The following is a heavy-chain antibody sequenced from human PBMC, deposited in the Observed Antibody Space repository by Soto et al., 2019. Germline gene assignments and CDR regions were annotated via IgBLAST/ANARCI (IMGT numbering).Heavy chain of an antibody. CDR3: AKMSGPASGDYFDY. V-gene: IGHV3-30-3*02. CDR2: LSFDGSKK. Sequence: PGGSLRLSCAASGFIFSNYAMHWVRQAPCKGLEWVTVLSFDGSKKYYADSVKGRFTIYRDNSKNILFLQMNSLRSDDTAVYYCAKMSGPASGDYFDYWGQGTLVTVSS. D-gene: IGHD4-17*01. J-gene: IGHJ4*02. CDR1: GFIFSNYA.